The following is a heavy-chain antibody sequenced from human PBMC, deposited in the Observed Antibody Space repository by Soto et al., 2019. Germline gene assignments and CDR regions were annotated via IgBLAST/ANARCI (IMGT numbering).Heavy chain of an antibody. CDR2: ISGSGGST. D-gene: IGHD5-12*01. V-gene: IGHV3-23*01. Sequence: PGGSLRLSCAASGFTFSSYAMSWVRQAPGKGLEWVSAISGSGGSTYYADSVKGRFTISRDNSKNTLYLQMNSLRAEDTAVYYCAKAAYSGYERDNWFDPWGQGTLVTVSS. J-gene: IGHJ5*02. CDR1: GFTFSSYA. CDR3: AKAAYSGYERDNWFDP.